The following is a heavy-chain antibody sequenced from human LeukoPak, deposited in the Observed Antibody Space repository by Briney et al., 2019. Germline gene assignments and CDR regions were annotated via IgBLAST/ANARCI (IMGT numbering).Heavy chain of an antibody. V-gene: IGHV4-59*01. D-gene: IGHD3-10*01. Sequence: PSETLSLTCTVSRGSINNYYWSWIRQPPGKGLEWIAYVYYSGSTNYESTNYNPSLKSRVTISLDTSKKQFSLKMTSVTAADTAVYYCARAPGAAFGELGQDYWGQGTLVTVSS. CDR2: VYYSGSTNYEST. J-gene: IGHJ4*02. CDR1: RGSINNYY. CDR3: ARAPGAAFGELGQDY.